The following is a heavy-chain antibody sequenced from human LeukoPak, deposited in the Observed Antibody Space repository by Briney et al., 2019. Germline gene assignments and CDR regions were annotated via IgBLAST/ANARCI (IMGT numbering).Heavy chain of an antibody. D-gene: IGHD1-26*01. CDR2: IYYNGNT. CDR3: ARGRSNYYGMDV. Sequence: SETLSLTCFVSDGSINSYYWNWIRRPPGKGLEWIGYIYYNGNTNYSPSLKSRVTMSVDTSKNLFSLKVSSVTAADTAVYYCARGRSNYYGMDVWGQGTTVTVSS. J-gene: IGHJ6*02. V-gene: IGHV4-59*01. CDR1: DGSINSYY.